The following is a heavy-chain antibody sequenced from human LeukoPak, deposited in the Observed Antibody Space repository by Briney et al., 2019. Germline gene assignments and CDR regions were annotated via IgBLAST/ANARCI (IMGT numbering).Heavy chain of an antibody. CDR1: GFTFMNYA. D-gene: IGHD1-26*01. J-gene: IGHJ4*02. V-gene: IGHV3-23*01. Sequence: GGPLRLSCVASGFTFMNYAMTWVRRAPGKGLEWVSTISGSGGTTYYADSVKGRFTISRDNSKNTLYLQMNRLRAEDTAIYYCAKDRVGVTNAYYFDHWGQETLVTVSS. CDR2: ISGSGGTT. CDR3: AKDRVGVTNAYYFDH.